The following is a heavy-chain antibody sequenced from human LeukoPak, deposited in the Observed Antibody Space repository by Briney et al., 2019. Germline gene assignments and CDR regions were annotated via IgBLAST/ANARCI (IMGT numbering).Heavy chain of an antibody. V-gene: IGHV1-2*02. CDR1: GYTFTGYY. D-gene: IGHD6-19*01. Sequence: ASVKVSRKPSGYTFTGYYLHWVRQAPGQGLEWMGWIDPNTGATIYAEKFQGRVTMTRDTSIDTAYMEMRSLRSDDTAVYYCARDRVGSRWPRPWYFEFWGQGTLITVSS. J-gene: IGHJ4*02. CDR3: ARDRVGSRWPRPWYFEF. CDR2: IDPNTGAT.